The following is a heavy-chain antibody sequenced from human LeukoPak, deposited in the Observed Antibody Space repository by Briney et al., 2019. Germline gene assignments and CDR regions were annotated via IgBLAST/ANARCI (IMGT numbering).Heavy chain of an antibody. CDR3: ARDSIIDSGYDAFDI. Sequence: PSETLSLTCTVSGGSISSSSYYWGWIRQPPGKGLEWIGSIYYSGSTYYNPSLKSRVTISVDTSKNQFSLKLSSVTAADTAVYYCARDSIIDSGYDAFDIWGQGTMVTVSS. CDR1: GGSISSSSYY. CDR2: IYYSGST. D-gene: IGHD6-25*01. V-gene: IGHV4-39*07. J-gene: IGHJ3*02.